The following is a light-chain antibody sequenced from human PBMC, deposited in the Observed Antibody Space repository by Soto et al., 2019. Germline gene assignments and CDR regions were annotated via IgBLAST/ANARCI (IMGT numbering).Light chain of an antibody. Sequence: EIVMTQSPATLSVSPGEGATLSCRASQSVSSNLAWYQQKPGQAPRLLTYAASTRATGIPARFRGSGSGTEFTLTITSLQSEEFAVYYCQQYNNWPPLTFGGGTKVEIK. J-gene: IGKJ4*01. V-gene: IGKV3-15*01. CDR2: AAS. CDR1: QSVSSN. CDR3: QQYNNWPPLT.